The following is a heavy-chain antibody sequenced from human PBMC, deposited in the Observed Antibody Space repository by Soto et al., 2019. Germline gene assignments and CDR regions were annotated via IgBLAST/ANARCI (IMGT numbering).Heavy chain of an antibody. J-gene: IGHJ6*02. Sequence: GVSLRLSCAASGFTFRRYWMHWVRQAPGKWLVWVSRISSYGSDTHYADSVKGRFTISRDNAKNTLYLQMNSLRADDTAVYYCASNYAYAEGYYWYGIDVWGQGTTVTVSS. CDR2: ISSYGSDT. V-gene: IGHV3-74*01. CDR3: ASNYAYAEGYYWYGIDV. D-gene: IGHD3-16*01. CDR1: GFTFRRYW.